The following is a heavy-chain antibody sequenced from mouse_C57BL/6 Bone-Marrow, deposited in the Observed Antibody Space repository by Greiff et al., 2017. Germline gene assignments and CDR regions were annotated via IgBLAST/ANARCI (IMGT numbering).Heavy chain of an antibody. CDR2: IWSGGST. D-gene: IGHD1-1*01. Sequence: VQLVESGPGLVQPSQSLSITCTVSGFSLTSYGVHWVRQSPGKGLEWLVVIWSGGSTDYNAAFISRLSISKVNSQSQVFFKMNSLQAADTAIYYCAIVSITTLVAYYAMDYWGQGTSVTVSS. CDR1: GFSLTSYG. J-gene: IGHJ4*01. CDR3: AIVSITTLVAYYAMDY. V-gene: IGHV2-2*01.